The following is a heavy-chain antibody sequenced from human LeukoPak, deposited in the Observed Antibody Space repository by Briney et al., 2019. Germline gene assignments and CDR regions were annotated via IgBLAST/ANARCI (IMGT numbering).Heavy chain of an antibody. D-gene: IGHD2-15*01. Sequence: PSETLSLTCIVSGGSISSSNSYWGWLRQPPGKGLEWIGSIYYSGNTYYNSSLKSRVTISVDTSKNQFSLKLSSVTAEDTAVYYCTSPNCSGGSCYERGNYYYYYMDVWGKGTTVTVSS. CDR3: TSPNCSGGSCYERGNYYYYYMDV. CDR2: IYYSGNT. V-gene: IGHV4-39*07. CDR1: GGSISSSNSY. J-gene: IGHJ6*03.